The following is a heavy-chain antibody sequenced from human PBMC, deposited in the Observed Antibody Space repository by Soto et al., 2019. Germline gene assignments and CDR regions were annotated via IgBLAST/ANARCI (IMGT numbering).Heavy chain of an antibody. CDR3: AKDERPIVVVSCVGFDY. Sequence: GGSLRLSCAASGFTFSSYGMHWVRQAPGKGLEWVAVISYDGSNKYYADSVKGRFTISRDNSKNTLYLQMNSLRAEDTAVYYCAKDERPIVVVSCVGFDYWGQGTLVTVSS. D-gene: IGHD3-22*01. J-gene: IGHJ4*02. CDR2: ISYDGSNK. V-gene: IGHV3-30*18. CDR1: GFTFSSYG.